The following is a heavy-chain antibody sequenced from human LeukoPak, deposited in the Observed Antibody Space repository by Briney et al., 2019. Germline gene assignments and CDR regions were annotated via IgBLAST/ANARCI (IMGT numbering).Heavy chain of an antibody. V-gene: IGHV3-23*01. D-gene: IGHD1-26*01. CDR3: SGYSGSRGCVWFDP. CDR2: ISGSGGST. CDR1: GFTFSTSA. Sequence: GGSLRLSCAASGFTFSTSAMSWVRQAPGKGLEWVSAISGSGGSTYYADSVKGRFTISRDNSKNTLYLQMNSRRAEDTAVYYCSGYSGSRGCVWFDPWGQGTLVTVSS. J-gene: IGHJ5*02.